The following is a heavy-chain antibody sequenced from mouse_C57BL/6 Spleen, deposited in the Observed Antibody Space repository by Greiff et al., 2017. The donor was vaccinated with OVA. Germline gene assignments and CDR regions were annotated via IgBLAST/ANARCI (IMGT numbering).Heavy chain of an antibody. J-gene: IGHJ3*01. CDR3: ARNYYVSSYDCFAY. CDR1: GYAFSSSW. Sequence: QVQLQQSGPELVKPGASVKISCKASGYAFSSSWMNWVKQRPGKGLEWIGRVYPGDVDTDYNGQFKGKATLTADKSSSTAYMQLSSLTSEDSAVSFYARNYYVSSYDCFAYWGQGTLVTVSA. D-gene: IGHD1-1*01. CDR2: VYPGDVDT. V-gene: IGHV1-82*01.